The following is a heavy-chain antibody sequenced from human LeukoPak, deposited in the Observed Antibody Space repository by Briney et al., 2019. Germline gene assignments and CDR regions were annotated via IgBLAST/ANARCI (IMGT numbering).Heavy chain of an antibody. V-gene: IGHV3-23*01. D-gene: IGHD3-22*01. CDR1: GFTFSSYA. J-gene: IGHJ3*02. Sequence: GGSLRLTCAASGFTFSSYAMSWVRQAPGKGLEWVPAISGSGGSTYYADSVKGRFTISRDNSKNTLYLQMNSLRAEDTAVYYCAKTIVGDSSGSHDAFDIWGQGTMVTVSS. CDR3: AKTIVGDSSGSHDAFDI. CDR2: ISGSGGST.